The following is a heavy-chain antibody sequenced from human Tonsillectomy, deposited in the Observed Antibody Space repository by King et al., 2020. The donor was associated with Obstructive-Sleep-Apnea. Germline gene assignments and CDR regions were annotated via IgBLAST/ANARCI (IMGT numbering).Heavy chain of an antibody. CDR2: ISTYSGNT. Sequence: QLVQSGAEVKKPGASVNVSCQASGYTFTNYAISWVRQAPGQGLEWMGWISTYSGNTNYAQNLQGRVTMTTDTSTSTAYMELRSLKSDDTAVYFCARVDGYNFLDYWGQGTLLTVFS. J-gene: IGHJ4*02. V-gene: IGHV1-18*01. D-gene: IGHD5-24*01. CDR1: GYTFTNYA. CDR3: ARVDGYNFLDY.